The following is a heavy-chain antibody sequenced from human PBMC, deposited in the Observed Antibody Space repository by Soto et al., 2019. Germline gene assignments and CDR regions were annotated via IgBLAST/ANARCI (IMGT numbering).Heavy chain of an antibody. D-gene: IGHD3-10*01. V-gene: IGHV3-33*08. J-gene: IGHJ6*02. CDR1: GFTFRNYV. Sequence: PGGSLRLSCAASGFTFRNYVMHWVRQAPGKGLEWVAVIWYDGSNKYYADSVKGRFTISRDNSKNTLYLQMNSLRAEDTAVYYCARDGRWFGELPYYYGMDVWGQGTTVTVSS. CDR2: IWYDGSNK. CDR3: ARDGRWFGELPYYYGMDV.